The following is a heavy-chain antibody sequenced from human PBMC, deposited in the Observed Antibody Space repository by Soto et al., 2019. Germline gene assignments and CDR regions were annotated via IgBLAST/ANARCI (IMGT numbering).Heavy chain of an antibody. CDR2: ISGSGGST. CDR1: GFTFSSYA. D-gene: IGHD2-15*01. J-gene: IGHJ4*02. V-gene: IGHV3-23*01. Sequence: PGGSLRLSCAASGFTFSSYAMSWVRQAPGKGLEWVSAISGSGGSTYYADSVKGRFTISRDNSKNTLYLQMNSLRAEDTAVYYCAKYIVVVVAAGPYYFDYWGQGTLVTVSS. CDR3: AKYIVVVVAAGPYYFDY.